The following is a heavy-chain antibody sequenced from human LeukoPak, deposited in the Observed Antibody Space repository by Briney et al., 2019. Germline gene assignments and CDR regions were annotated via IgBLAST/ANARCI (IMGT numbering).Heavy chain of an antibody. J-gene: IGHJ5*02. D-gene: IGHD4-17*01. CDR2: INHSGST. CDR3: ARDPRPLGDYWVSGFDP. CDR1: GGSFSGYY. V-gene: IGHV4-34*01. Sequence: SETLSLTCAVSGGSFSGYYWSWIRQPPGKGLEWIGEINHSGSTNYNPSLKSRVTISVDTSKNQFSLKLSSVTAADTAVYYCARDPRPLGDYWVSGFDPWGQGTLVTVSS.